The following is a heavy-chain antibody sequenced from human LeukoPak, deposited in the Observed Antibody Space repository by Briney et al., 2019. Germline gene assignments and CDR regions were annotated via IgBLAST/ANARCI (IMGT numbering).Heavy chain of an antibody. CDR1: GXTFSTYW. CDR2: INTDGRNT. Sequence: GGSLRLSWAASGXTFSTYWVYWVRQAPGKGQVWVSRINTDGRNTGYADSVKGRFTISRDNAKNTLYLQMTILTAEDTAVYYCARVGKSGSYYYFDYWGQGTLVTVSS. V-gene: IGHV3-74*01. CDR3: ARVGKSGSYYYFDY. J-gene: IGHJ4*02. D-gene: IGHD1-26*01.